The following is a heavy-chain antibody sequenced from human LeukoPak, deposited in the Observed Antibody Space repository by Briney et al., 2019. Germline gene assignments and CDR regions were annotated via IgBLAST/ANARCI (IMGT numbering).Heavy chain of an antibody. CDR1: GFTFSSYS. CDR2: ISSSSSYI. J-gene: IGHJ3*01. Sequence: GGSLRLSCAASGFTFSSYSMNWVRQAPGKGLEWVSSISSSSSYIYYADSMKGRFTISRDNAKKSVYLHMSRLRAEDTAVYYCARGLGSGDYVANAFDFWGRGTTVSVS. V-gene: IGHV3-21*01. CDR3: ARGLGSGDYVANAFDF. D-gene: IGHD4-17*01.